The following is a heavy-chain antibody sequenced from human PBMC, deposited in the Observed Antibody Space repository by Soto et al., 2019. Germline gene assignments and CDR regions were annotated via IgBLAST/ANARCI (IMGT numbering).Heavy chain of an antibody. CDR2: IYYSGST. V-gene: IGHV4-61*01. CDR1: GGSVSSGSYY. D-gene: IGHD6-19*01. J-gene: IGHJ4*02. CDR3: ARCSSGWSREDY. Sequence: SETLSLTCTVAGGSVSSGSYYWSWIRQPPGKGLEWIGYIYYSGSTNYNPSLKSRVTISVDTSKNQFSLKLSSVTAADTAVYYCARCSSGWSREDYWGQGTLVTVSS.